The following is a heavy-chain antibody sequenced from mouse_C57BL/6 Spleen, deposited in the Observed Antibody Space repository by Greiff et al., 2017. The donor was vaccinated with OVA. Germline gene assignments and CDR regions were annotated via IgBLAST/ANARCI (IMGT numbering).Heavy chain of an antibody. Sequence: VQLQQSGPELVKPGASVKLSCKASGYTFTSYDINWVKQRPGQGLEWIGWIYPRDGSTKYNEKFKGKATLTVDTSSSTAYMKLHSLTSEDSAVYYCARSNTAVVDTGDYWGQGTTLTVSS. CDR3: ARSNTAVVDTGDY. J-gene: IGHJ2*01. D-gene: IGHD1-1*01. CDR1: GYTFTSYD. CDR2: IYPRDGST. V-gene: IGHV1-85*01.